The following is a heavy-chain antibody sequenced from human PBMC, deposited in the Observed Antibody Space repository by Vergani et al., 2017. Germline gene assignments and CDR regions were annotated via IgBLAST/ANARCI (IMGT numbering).Heavy chain of an antibody. Sequence: QVQLVESGGGVVQPGRSLRLSCAASGFTFGDHGIHWVRRAPGKGLKWVALISYDGTNKYYTNSVRGRFTISRDNSKSTLFLRMNSLRVEDMAVYYCARDRGDWRYSRYFYKYYMDVWGKGTTVTVSS. V-gene: IGHV3-30-3*01. CDR3: ARDRGDWRYSRYFYKYYMDV. J-gene: IGHJ6*03. CDR1: GFTFGDHG. CDR2: ISYDGTNK. D-gene: IGHD2-8*02.